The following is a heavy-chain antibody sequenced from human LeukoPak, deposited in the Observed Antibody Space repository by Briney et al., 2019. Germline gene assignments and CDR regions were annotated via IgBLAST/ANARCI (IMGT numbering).Heavy chain of an antibody. Sequence: ASVKVSYKASGYTFTIYGISWVRQAPGQGVEWMGWISAYNGNTNYAQKLQGRVTMTTDTSTSTAYMELRSLRSDDTAVYYCARDSLWFGELHHDYWGQGTLVTVSS. V-gene: IGHV1-18*04. CDR2: ISAYNGNT. J-gene: IGHJ4*02. CDR3: ARDSLWFGELHHDY. CDR1: GYTFTIYG. D-gene: IGHD3-10*01.